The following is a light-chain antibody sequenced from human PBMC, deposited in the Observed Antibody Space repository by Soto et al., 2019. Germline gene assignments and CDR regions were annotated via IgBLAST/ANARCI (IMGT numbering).Light chain of an antibody. Sequence: ETVMTQSPGTLSVPPGERATLSCRASESVSRNLAWYQQKPGQAPRLLIYDASTRATGIPDRFSGGGSGTDFTLTISRLAPEDFALYYCQHYDTSPITFGQGTRLEIK. CDR2: DAS. CDR1: ESVSRN. J-gene: IGKJ5*01. V-gene: IGKV3-20*01. CDR3: QHYDTSPIT.